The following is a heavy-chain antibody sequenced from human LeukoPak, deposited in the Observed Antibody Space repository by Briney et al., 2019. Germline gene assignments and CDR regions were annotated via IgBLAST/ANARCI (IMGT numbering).Heavy chain of an antibody. D-gene: IGHD5-12*01. CDR2: ISGSSGAT. Sequence: PGGSLRLSCAASGFTFSSYAMSWVRQAPGKGLEWVSVISGSSGATYYADTVKGRFAISRDNSKNTLYLQMNSLRAEDTAVYYCAKVSARFGGYSGYDVYYYYGMDVWGQGTTVTVSS. CDR3: AKVSARFGGYSGYDVYYYYGMDV. V-gene: IGHV3-23*01. J-gene: IGHJ6*02. CDR1: GFTFSSYA.